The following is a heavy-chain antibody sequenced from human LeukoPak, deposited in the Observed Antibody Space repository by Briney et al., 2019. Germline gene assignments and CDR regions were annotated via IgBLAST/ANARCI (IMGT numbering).Heavy chain of an antibody. J-gene: IGHJ1*01. D-gene: IGHD3-22*01. Sequence: QSGGSQSLVCAASGFTVSRFWMSWVRHAAGEGLEWVACIKQDGREEYCVDSLKCRFTISRDNAQNSLYLQMDRLTAEDTAVYYRARYRPYNYDTISSLAEYFHHWGQGTLVSVSS. CDR1: GFTVSRFW. V-gene: IGHV3-7*01. CDR3: ARYRPYNYDTISSLAEYFHH. CDR2: IKQDGREE.